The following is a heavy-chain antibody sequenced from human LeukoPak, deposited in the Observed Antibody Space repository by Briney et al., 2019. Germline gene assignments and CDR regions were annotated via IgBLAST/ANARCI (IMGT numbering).Heavy chain of an antibody. CDR1: GYTFTSYD. CDR2: MNPNSGNT. J-gene: IGHJ4*02. Sequence: ASVKVSCKASGYTFTSYDINWVRQATGQGLEWMGWMNPNSGNTGYAQKFQGRVTMTRNTSISTAYMELSSLRSEDTAVYYCARSYCNSTSCYDPPLDYWGQGTLVTVSS. V-gene: IGHV1-8*01. D-gene: IGHD2-2*01. CDR3: ARSYCNSTSCYDPPLDY.